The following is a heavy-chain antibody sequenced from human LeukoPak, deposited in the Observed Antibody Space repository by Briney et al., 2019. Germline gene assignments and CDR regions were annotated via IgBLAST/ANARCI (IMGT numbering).Heavy chain of an antibody. V-gene: IGHV1-2*02. CDR3: GRVGGGNYSGSETGDY. CDR2: INPNSGGT. Sequence: GASVKVSCKASGYTFTGYSMHWLRQAPGQGLEWMGWINPNSGGTKYAQKFQGRVTMTRDTSISTAYMELSRLRSDDTAVYYCGRVGGGNYSGSETGDYWGQGTLVTVSS. D-gene: IGHD3-10*01. CDR1: GYTFTGYS. J-gene: IGHJ4*02.